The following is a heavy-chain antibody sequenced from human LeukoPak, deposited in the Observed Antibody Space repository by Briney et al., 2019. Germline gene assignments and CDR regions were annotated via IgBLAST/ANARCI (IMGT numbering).Heavy chain of an antibody. CDR3: ARGGTKQWLADWYFDL. J-gene: IGHJ2*01. CDR1: GFTFSSYS. CDR2: ISSSGSTI. D-gene: IGHD6-19*01. V-gene: IGHV3-48*04. Sequence: GGSPRLSCAASGFTFSSYSMTWVRQAPGKGLEWVSYISSSGSTIYYADSVKGRFTISRDNAKNSLYLQMNSLRAEDTAVYYCARGGTKQWLADWYFDLWGRGTLVTVSS.